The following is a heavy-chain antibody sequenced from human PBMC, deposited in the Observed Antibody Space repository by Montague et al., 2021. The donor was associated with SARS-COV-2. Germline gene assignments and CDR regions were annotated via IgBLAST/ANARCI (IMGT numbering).Heavy chain of an antibody. CDR3: ARVATIFGVGDTFDY. Sequence: TLSLTCTVSGGSISSGGYYWSWIRQHPGKGLEWIGYIYYSGSTYYNPSLKSRVTISVDTSKNQFSLKLSSVTAADTAVYYCARVATIFGVGDTFDYWGQGTLVTVSS. V-gene: IGHV4-31*03. D-gene: IGHD3-3*01. CDR2: IYYSGST. J-gene: IGHJ4*02. CDR1: GGSISSGGYY.